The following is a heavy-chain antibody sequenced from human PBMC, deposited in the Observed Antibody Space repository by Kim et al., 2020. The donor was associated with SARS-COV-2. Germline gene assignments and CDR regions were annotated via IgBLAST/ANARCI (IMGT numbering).Heavy chain of an antibody. CDR1: GDSIARSNYF. J-gene: IGHJ4*02. V-gene: IGHV4-39*07. CDR2: FSYTWGT. D-gene: IGHD4-17*01. CDR3: VRDPDYGDYLFDY. Sequence: SETLSLTCTVSGDSIARSNYFWGWIRQPPGKGLEWIGSFSYTWGTHYNPSLKGRVTISEDKSKNQFSLRLYSVTAADTAVYYCVRDPDYGDYLFDYWGQGTLVTVSS.